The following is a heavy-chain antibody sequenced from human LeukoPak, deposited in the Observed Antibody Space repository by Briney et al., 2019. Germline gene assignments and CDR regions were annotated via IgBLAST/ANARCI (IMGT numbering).Heavy chain of an antibody. D-gene: IGHD2-8*01. CDR1: GFTFNSYT. V-gene: IGHV3-23*01. Sequence: GGSLRLSCAASGFTFNSYTMSWVRLAPGKGLEWVAEISYSGGTAYYADSVKGRFTISRDNSKNTVYLQMNSLRGEDTAVYYCANEGPNFDYWGQGTLVTVSS. J-gene: IGHJ4*02. CDR3: ANEGPNFDY. CDR2: ISYSGGTA.